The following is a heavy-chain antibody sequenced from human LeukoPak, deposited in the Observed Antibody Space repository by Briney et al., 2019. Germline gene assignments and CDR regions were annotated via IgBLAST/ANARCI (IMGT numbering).Heavy chain of an antibody. V-gene: IGHV3-9*01. CDR1: GFTFDDYA. Sequence: GGSLRLSCAASGFTFDDYAMHWVRQAPGKGLEWVSGISWNSGSIGYADSVKGRFTISRDSAKNSLYLQMNSLRAEDTALYYCAKDIGGYYGSGSRGRAFDIWGQGTMVTVSS. CDR3: AKDIGGYYGSGSRGRAFDI. D-gene: IGHD3-10*01. J-gene: IGHJ3*02. CDR2: ISWNSGSI.